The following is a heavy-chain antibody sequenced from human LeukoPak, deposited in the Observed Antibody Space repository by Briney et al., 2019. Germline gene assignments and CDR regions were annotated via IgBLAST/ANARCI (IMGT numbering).Heavy chain of an antibody. CDR2: MNPNSGNT. V-gene: IGHV1-8*01. Sequence: ASVKVSCKASGYTFTSYDINWVRQATGQGLEWMGWMNPNSGNTGYAQKFQGRVTITADESTSTAYMELSSLRSEDTAVYYCARGPITTRSHFDYWGQGTLVTVSS. D-gene: IGHD3-22*01. CDR1: GYTFTSYD. CDR3: ARGPITTRSHFDY. J-gene: IGHJ4*02.